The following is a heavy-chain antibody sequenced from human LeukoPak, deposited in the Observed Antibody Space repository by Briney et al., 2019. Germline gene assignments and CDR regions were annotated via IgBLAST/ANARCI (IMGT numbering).Heavy chain of an antibody. CDR1: GGSISSYY. D-gene: IGHD3-22*01. J-gene: IGHJ6*03. CDR2: IYTSGST. CDR3: AREYYYDSSGYYGPYYYYYYMDV. V-gene: IGHV4-4*07. Sequence: SETLPLTCTVSGGSISSYYWSWIRQPAGKGLEWIGRIYTSGSTNCNPSLKSRVTMSVDTSKNQFSLKLSSVTAADTAVYYCAREYYYDSSGYYGPYYYYYYMDVWGKGTTVTVSS.